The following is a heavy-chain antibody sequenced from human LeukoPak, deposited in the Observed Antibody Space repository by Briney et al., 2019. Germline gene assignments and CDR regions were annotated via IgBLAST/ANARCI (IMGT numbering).Heavy chain of an antibody. CDR3: ARVGDSGWYYFDS. D-gene: IGHD6-19*01. J-gene: IGHJ4*02. CDR2: LSYDGSNK. V-gene: IGHV3-30-3*01. CDR1: GFSFSNYA. Sequence: PGGSLRLSCAVSGFSFSNYAMHWVRQVRQGPGKGLEWVALLSYDGSNKYYTDSVKGRFTISRDNSKNTLYLQMNSLRAEDSAVYYCARVGDSGWYYFDSWGQGTLVTVSS.